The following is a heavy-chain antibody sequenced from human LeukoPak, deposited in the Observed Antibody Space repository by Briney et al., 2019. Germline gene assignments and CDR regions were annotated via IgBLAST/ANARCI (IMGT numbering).Heavy chain of an antibody. V-gene: IGHV4-39*07. CDR3: ARERPNSGSYSAPFDC. CDR1: GGSISSSSYY. CDR2: IYSSGST. Sequence: SETLSLTCTVSGGSISSSSYYWGWIRQPPGKGLEWIGTIYSSGSTYYNPSLKSRVTISVDTSKNQFSLKLSSVTAADTAVYYCARERPNSGSYSAPFDCWGQGTLVTVSS. D-gene: IGHD1-26*01. J-gene: IGHJ4*02.